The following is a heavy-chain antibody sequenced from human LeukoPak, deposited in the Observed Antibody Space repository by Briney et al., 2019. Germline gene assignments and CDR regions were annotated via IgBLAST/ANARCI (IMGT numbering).Heavy chain of an antibody. J-gene: IGHJ5*02. CDR1: GGSISSYY. CDR3: ARGNWNYLA. CDR2: IYYSGST. D-gene: IGHD1-7*01. Sequence: SETLSLTCTVSGGSISSYYWSWIRQPPGKGLEWIGYIYYSGSTDYNLSLKSRVTISVDTSKNQFSLKLSSVTAADTAVYYCARGNWNYLAWGQGTLVTVSS. V-gene: IGHV4-59*01.